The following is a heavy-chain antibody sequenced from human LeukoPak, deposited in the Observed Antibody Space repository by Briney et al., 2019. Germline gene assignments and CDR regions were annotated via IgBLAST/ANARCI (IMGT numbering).Heavy chain of an antibody. Sequence: GGSLRLSCAASGFTFSSYGMNWVRQAPGKGLEWVAAMSGGGGNTYYADSVKGRFTISRDNSKNTLYLQMNSLSAEDTAVYYCAKEFFTGYCSGGSCGVGGYWGQGTLVTVSS. V-gene: IGHV3-23*01. D-gene: IGHD2-15*01. CDR2: MSGGGGNT. CDR3: AKEFFTGYCSGGSCGVGGY. CDR1: GFTFSSYG. J-gene: IGHJ4*02.